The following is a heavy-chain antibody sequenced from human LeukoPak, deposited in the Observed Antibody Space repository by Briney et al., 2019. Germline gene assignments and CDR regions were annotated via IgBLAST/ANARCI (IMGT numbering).Heavy chain of an antibody. CDR2: IYQRGSS. Sequence: TMSLTCAVYGASTSSGGSSWSWIRQPPGKGLEWIGYIYQRGSSYYEPSLKCRFTISVDTAKNEFSLKLSSVTAADTAVYYCARGYCSSTSCYLGSWFHPWGEGTRVTVSS. CDR3: ARGYCSSTSCYLGSWFHP. J-gene: IGHJ5*02. CDR1: GASTSSGGSS. D-gene: IGHD2-2*01. V-gene: IGHV4-30-2*01.